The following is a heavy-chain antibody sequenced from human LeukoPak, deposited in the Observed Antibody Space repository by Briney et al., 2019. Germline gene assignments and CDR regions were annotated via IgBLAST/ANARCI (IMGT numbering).Heavy chain of an antibody. Sequence: SETLSLTCTVSGGSISNYYWSWIRQPPGKGLEWIGYIYYSGSTNYNPSLKSRVTISVDTSKNQFFLKLSSVTAADTAVYYCAREGEYGCYYGMDVWGQGTTVTVS. V-gene: IGHV4-59*01. D-gene: IGHD1-26*01. CDR2: IYYSGST. CDR1: GGSISNYY. J-gene: IGHJ6*02. CDR3: AREGEYGCYYGMDV.